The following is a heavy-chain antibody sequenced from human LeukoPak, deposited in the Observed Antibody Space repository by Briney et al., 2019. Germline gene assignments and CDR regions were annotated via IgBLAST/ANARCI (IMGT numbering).Heavy chain of an antibody. J-gene: IGHJ5*02. CDR2: IYYSGST. Sequence: SETLSLTCTVSGGSISTYYWSWIRQPPGKGLEWIGYIYYSGSTNYNPSLKSRVTISVDTSKNQFSLKLSSVTAADTAVYYCARARGVITMVRGVITPDCFDPWGQGTLVTVSS. D-gene: IGHD3-10*01. CDR1: GGSISTYY. CDR3: ARARGVITMVRGVITPDCFDP. V-gene: IGHV4-59*01.